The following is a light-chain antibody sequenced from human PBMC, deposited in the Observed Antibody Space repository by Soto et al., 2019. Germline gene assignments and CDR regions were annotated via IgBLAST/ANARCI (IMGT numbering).Light chain of an antibody. Sequence: EIVLTQSPGTLSLSPGERATLSCRASQSVSRSYLAWYQQKPGQAPRLLIYGASSRATGIPDRFSGSGSGTDFTLTINKLEPEDFAVYYCQQYDNSPLFGPGTKVEIK. CDR3: QQYDNSPL. CDR2: GAS. V-gene: IGKV3-20*01. J-gene: IGKJ3*01. CDR1: QSVSRSY.